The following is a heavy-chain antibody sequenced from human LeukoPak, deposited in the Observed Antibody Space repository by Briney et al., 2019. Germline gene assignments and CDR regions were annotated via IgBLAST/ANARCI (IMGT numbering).Heavy chain of an antibody. D-gene: IGHD3-22*01. CDR3: ARDQTITMIVVVTYGMDV. Sequence: GASVKVSCKASGYTFTSYGISGVRQAPGQGLEWMGWISAYNGNTNYAQKLQGRVTMTTDTSTSTAYMELRSLRSDDTAVYYCARDQTITMIVVVTYGMDVWGQGTTVTVSS. J-gene: IGHJ6*02. CDR1: GYTFTSYG. CDR2: ISAYNGNT. V-gene: IGHV1-18*01.